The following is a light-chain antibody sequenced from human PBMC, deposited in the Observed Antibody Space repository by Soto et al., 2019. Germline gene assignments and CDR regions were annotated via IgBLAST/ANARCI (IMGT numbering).Light chain of an antibody. V-gene: IGKV3-15*01. CDR1: QSVSSN. CDR3: QEYSNWPRS. CDR2: GAS. J-gene: IGKJ1*01. Sequence: EIVMTQSPATLSVSPGERATLSCRASQSVSSNLAWYQQKPGQPPTLLIYGASTRAPGIPARFSGNGSGTEFTLAISSLQSEEFAVYYCQEYSNWPRSFGQGTKVEIQ.